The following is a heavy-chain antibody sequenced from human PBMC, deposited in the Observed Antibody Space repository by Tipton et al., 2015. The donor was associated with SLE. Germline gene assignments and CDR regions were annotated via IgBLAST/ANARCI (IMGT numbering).Heavy chain of an antibody. D-gene: IGHD6-6*01. CDR1: GGSFSGYY. J-gene: IGHJ4*02. CDR3: ARAPSIAAYFDY. Sequence: TLSLTCAVYGGSFSGYYWSWIRQPPGKGLEWIGEINHSGSTNYNPSLKSRVTISVDRSTNQFSLKLSSVTAADTAVYYCARAPSIAAYFDYWGQGTLVTVSS. V-gene: IGHV4-34*01. CDR2: INHSGST.